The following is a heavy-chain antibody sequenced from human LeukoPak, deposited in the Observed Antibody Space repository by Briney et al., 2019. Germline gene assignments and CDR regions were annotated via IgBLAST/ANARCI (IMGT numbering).Heavy chain of an antibody. J-gene: IGHJ4*02. CDR3: APWDDYGGNGGSN. V-gene: IGHV4-30-4*08. CDR2: IYYSGST. Sequence: SQTLSLTCTVSGGSISSGDYYWSWIRQPPGKGLEWIGYIYYSGSTYYNPSLKSRVTISVDTSKNQFSLKLSSVTAADTAVYYCAPWDDYGGNGGSNWGQGTLVTVSS. D-gene: IGHD4-23*01. CDR1: GGSISSGDYY.